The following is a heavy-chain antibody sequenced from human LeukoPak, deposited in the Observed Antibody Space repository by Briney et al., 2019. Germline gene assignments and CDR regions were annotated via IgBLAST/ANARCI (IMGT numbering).Heavy chain of an antibody. D-gene: IGHD3-10*01. Sequence: SETLSLTCTVSGGSISSGDYYWSWIRQPPGKGLEWIGYIYYSGSTYYNPSLKSRVTISVDMSKNQFSLKLNSVTAADTAVYFCVRSHYGSGTYYSFDYWGQGTLVTVSS. CDR1: GGSISSGDYY. J-gene: IGHJ4*02. CDR2: IYYSGST. V-gene: IGHV4-30-4*02. CDR3: VRSHYGSGTYYSFDY.